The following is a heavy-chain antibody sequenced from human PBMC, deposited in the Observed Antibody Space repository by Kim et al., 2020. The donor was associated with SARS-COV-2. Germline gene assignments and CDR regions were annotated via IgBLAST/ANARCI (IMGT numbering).Heavy chain of an antibody. V-gene: IGHV4-4*07. CDR3: ARGARSGWSYFDY. Sequence: YNPSRQGRVTMSVDTSKNQFALKLSSVTAADTAVYYCARGARSGWSYFDYWGQGTLVTVSS. D-gene: IGHD6-19*01. J-gene: IGHJ4*02.